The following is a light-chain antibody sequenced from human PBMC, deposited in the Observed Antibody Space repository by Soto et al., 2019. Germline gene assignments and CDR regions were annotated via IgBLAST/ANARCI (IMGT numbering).Light chain of an antibody. CDR1: QGVRNN. J-gene: IGKJ1*01. CDR3: HKYKQWHLWK. CDR2: GAS. Sequence: VMTQSPVTLSVFPVESATLSFRASQGVRNNLAWYQPRPGQAPRLLIYGASTRAAGIPARFSGSGSETEFTLTIRSLQSEDFAVYDCHKYKQWHLWKVGKGTKVDIK. V-gene: IGKV3-15*01.